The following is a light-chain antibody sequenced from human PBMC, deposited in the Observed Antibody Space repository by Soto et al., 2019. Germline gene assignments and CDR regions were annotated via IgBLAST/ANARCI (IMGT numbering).Light chain of an antibody. V-gene: IGKV1-27*01. J-gene: IGKJ1*01. Sequence: DIQMTQSPSSLSASVRDRVTITCRASQGISNYLAWYQQKPGKVPKLLIYAASTLQSGVPSRFGGSGSETDFTLTISSLQPEDGATYYCQKYDSAPWTFGQGTKVEIK. CDR1: QGISNY. CDR2: AAS. CDR3: QKYDSAPWT.